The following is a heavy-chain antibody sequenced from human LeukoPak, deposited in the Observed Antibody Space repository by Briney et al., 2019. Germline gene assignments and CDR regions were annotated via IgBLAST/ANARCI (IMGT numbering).Heavy chain of an antibody. J-gene: IGHJ4*02. CDR2: ISSGSRTI. CDR3: AREVYYVGSGYYHPGGFDY. Sequence: PGGSLRLSCAASGFTFSNYSMNWVRQAPGKGLEWLSYISSGSRTIYYADSVKGRLTISRDNAKTSLYLQMNSLRAEDTAVYYCAREVYYVGSGYYHPGGFDYWGQGTLVTVSS. CDR1: GFTFSNYS. D-gene: IGHD3-22*01. V-gene: IGHV3-48*01.